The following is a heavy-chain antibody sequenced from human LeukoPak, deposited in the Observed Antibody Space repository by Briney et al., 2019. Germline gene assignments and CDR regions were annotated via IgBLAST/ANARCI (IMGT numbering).Heavy chain of an antibody. Sequence: ASVKVSCKTSGYTFTGYYMHWLRQAPGQGLEWMGWINPNSGGTNYAQKFQGRVTMTRDMSTSTVYMELSSLRSEDTAVYYCARSGIVVHWFDPWGQGTLVTVSS. CDR3: ARSGIVVHWFDP. V-gene: IGHV1-2*02. D-gene: IGHD3-22*01. J-gene: IGHJ5*02. CDR2: INPNSGGT. CDR1: GYTFTGYY.